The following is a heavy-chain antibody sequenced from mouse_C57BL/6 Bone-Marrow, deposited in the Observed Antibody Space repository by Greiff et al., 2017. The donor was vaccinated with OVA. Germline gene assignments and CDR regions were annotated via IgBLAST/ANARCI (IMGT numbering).Heavy chain of an antibody. CDR1: GFTFSDYG. CDR3: ARLGLRGFAY. Sequence: EVQGVESGGGLVQPGGSLKLSCAASGFTFSDYGMAWVRQAPRKGPEWVAFISNLAYSIYYADTVTGRFTISRENAKNTLYLEMSSLRSEDTAMYYCARLGLRGFAYWGQGTLVTVSA. D-gene: IGHD2-4*01. V-gene: IGHV5-15*01. J-gene: IGHJ3*01. CDR2: ISNLAYSI.